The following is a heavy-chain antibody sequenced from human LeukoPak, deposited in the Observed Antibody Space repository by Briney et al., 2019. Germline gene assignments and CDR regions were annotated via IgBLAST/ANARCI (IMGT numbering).Heavy chain of an antibody. CDR1: GYTFTSYA. J-gene: IGHJ6*02. D-gene: IGHD2-2*02. V-gene: IGHV1-3*01. CDR2: INAGNGNT. CDR3: ASEKGYCSSTSCYKYGMDV. Sequence: ASVKVSCKASGYTFTSYAMHWVRQAPGQRLEWMGWINAGNGNTKYSRKFQGRVTITRDTSASTAYMELSSLRSEDTAVYYCASEKGYCSSTSCYKYGMDVWGQGTTVTVSS.